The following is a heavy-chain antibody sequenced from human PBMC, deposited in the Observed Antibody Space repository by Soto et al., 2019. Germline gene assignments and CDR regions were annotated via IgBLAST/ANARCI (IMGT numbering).Heavy chain of an antibody. D-gene: IGHD3-3*01. V-gene: IGHV3-23*01. J-gene: IGHJ4*02. CDR1: GLTFSSYA. CDR2: ISGSGGST. Sequence: GGSLRLSCAASGLTFSSYAMSWVRQAPGKGLEWVSAISGSGGSTYYADSVKGRFTISRDNSKNTLYLQMNSLRAEDTAVYYCAKGRTIFGVVDAFDYWGQGTLVTVSS. CDR3: AKGRTIFGVVDAFDY.